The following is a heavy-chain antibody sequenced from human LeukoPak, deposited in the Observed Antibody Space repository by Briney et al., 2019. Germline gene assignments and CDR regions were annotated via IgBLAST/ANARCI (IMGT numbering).Heavy chain of an antibody. D-gene: IGHD6-6*01. V-gene: IGHV3-21*01. CDR2: ISSSSSYI. CDR1: GFTFSSYS. J-gene: IGHJ4*02. CDR3: ASFIAARRGREY. Sequence: GGSLRLSCAASGFTFSSYSMNWVRQAPGKVLELVSSISSSSSYIYYADSVKGRFTISRDNAKNSLYLQMNSLRAEDTAVYYCASFIAARRGREYWGQGTLVTVSS.